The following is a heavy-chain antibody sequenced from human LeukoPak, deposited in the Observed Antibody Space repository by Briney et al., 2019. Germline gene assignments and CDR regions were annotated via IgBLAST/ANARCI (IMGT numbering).Heavy chain of an antibody. V-gene: IGHV3-7*01. D-gene: IGHD3-22*01. CDR2: IKQDGSEK. CDR3: ARGNYCDSSGYHT. J-gene: IGHJ5*02. Sequence: GGSLRLSCAASGFTFSSYWMSWVRQAPGKGLEWVANIKQDGSEKYYVDSVKGRFTISRDNAKNSLYLQMNSLRAEDTAVYYCARGNYCDSSGYHTWGQGTLVTVSS. CDR1: GFTFSSYW.